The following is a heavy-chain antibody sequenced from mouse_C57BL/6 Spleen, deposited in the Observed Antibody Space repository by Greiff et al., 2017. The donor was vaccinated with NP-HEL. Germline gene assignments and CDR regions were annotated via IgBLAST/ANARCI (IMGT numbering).Heavy chain of an antibody. CDR1: GFNIKDDY. Sequence: VNVKQSGAELVRPGASVKLSCTASGFNIKDDYMHWVKHSPEQGLEWIGWIDPENGDAEYASTVLGRGPITADTSSNTVYLQLSSLTSEDTAVYYGTSGGQFIRDYWGQGTTLTVSS. CDR3: TSGGQFIRDY. J-gene: IGHJ2*01. V-gene: IGHV14-4*01. CDR2: IDPENGDA. D-gene: IGHD1-1*01.